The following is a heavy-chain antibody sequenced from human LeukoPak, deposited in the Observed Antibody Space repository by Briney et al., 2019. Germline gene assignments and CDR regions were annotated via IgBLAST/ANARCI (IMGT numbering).Heavy chain of an antibody. D-gene: IGHD1-1*01. V-gene: IGHV3-7*01. CDR3: ARLTGTTGFDY. Sequence: GGSLRLSCAASGFPFSSYWMSWVRQAPGKGLEWVANIKQDGSDKYYVDSVKGRFTISRDNAKNSLYLQLNSLRADDTAVYYCARLTGTTGFDYWGQGTLVTVS. J-gene: IGHJ4*02. CDR1: GFPFSSYW. CDR2: IKQDGSDK.